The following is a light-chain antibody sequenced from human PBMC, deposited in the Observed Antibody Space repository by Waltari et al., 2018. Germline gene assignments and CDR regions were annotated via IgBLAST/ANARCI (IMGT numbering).Light chain of an antibody. V-gene: IGKV1-12*01. Sequence: DIQMTQSPSSVSASVGDTVAITCRSSQAISSWLAWYHQKPGKAPELLIYAASSLQSGVPSRFSGSGSGTDFTLTITSLQPEDFAIYYCQQAKTFPLTFGGGTKVEIK. CDR2: AAS. J-gene: IGKJ4*01. CDR3: QQAKTFPLT. CDR1: QAISSW.